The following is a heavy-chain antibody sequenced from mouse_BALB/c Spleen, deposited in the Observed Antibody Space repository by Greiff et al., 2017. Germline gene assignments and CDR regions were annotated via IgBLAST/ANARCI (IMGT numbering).Heavy chain of an antibody. V-gene: IGHV1-54*01. D-gene: IGHD1-1*01. CDR2: INPGSGGT. Sequence: QVQLQQSGAELVRPGTSVKVSCKASGYAFTNYLIEWVKQRPGQGLEWIGVINPGSGGTNYNEKFKGKATLTADKSSSTAYMQLSSLTSDDSAVYFCARGGRTSYGSSFAMDYWGQGTSVTVSS. CDR3: ARGGRTSYGSSFAMDY. J-gene: IGHJ4*01. CDR1: GYAFTNYL.